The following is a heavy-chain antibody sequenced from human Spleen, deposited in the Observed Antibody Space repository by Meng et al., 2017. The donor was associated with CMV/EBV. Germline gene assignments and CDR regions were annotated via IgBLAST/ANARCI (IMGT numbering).Heavy chain of an antibody. V-gene: IGHV3-NL1*01. D-gene: IGHD3-22*01. Sequence: GESLKISCAASGFTFSNYGLHWVRQAPGKGLEWVSVIYSGGSPYYADSVKGRFTIPRDNSKNTLYLQMNSLRAEDTAVYYCASSSLEDYDYYDSSGYYYFDYWGQGTLVTVSS. J-gene: IGHJ4*02. CDR1: GFTFSNYG. CDR3: ASSSLEDYDYYDSSGYYYFDY. CDR2: IYSGGSP.